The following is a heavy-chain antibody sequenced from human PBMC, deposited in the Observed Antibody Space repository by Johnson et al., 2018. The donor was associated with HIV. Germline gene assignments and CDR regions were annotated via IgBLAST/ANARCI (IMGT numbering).Heavy chain of an antibody. CDR3: VRGQFDSSGFYSDAFDS. V-gene: IGHV3-43D*03. CDR1: GFTFDDYA. J-gene: IGHJ3*02. D-gene: IGHD3-22*01. Sequence: VQLVESGGVVVQSGGSLRLSCAASGFTFDDYAMHWVRQAPGKGLEWVALISWDGGSTYYADSVKGRFTMSSDNTKNSLYLQMKSLRAEDTALYYCVRGQFDSSGFYSDAFDSWGQGTVVTVSS. CDR2: ISWDGGST.